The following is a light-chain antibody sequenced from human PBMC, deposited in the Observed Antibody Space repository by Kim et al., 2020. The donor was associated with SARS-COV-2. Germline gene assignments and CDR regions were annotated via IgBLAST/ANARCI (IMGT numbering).Light chain of an antibody. CDR1: QSLSND. Sequence: ESPGERAAGSWRASQSLSNDLAWYQQRRGQAPRLLIYDAYTRAAGLPDRFSGSGSGTEFAHTISSLQSEDFAVYYCQQYSDSPPAFGQGTKV. CDR3: QQYSDSPPA. V-gene: IGKV3-15*01. J-gene: IGKJ1*01. CDR2: DAY.